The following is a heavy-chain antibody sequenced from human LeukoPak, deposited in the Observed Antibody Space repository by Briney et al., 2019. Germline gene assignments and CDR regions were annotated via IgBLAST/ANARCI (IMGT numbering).Heavy chain of an antibody. Sequence: SETLSLTCTVYGGSFSGYYWSWIRQPPGRGLEWIGEINHSGSINYNPSLRSRVTISVDTSKNQFSLKLSSVTAADTAVYYCARARSGKWGFDYWGQGTLVTVSS. V-gene: IGHV4-34*01. J-gene: IGHJ4*02. CDR3: ARARSGKWGFDY. CDR1: GGSFSGYY. CDR2: INHSGSI. D-gene: IGHD1-26*01.